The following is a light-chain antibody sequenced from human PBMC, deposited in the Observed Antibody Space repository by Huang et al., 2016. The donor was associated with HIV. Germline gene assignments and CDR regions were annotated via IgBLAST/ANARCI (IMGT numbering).Light chain of an antibody. V-gene: IGKV3-11*01. CDR3: QQRIKWPLT. Sequence: EVVLTQSPVTLSLSPGERATLSCRASHSVGTYLAWYQQKAGQTPRLLIYDVSKRAACIPARFSGSGSGTDFTLTISSLEPEDFVVYYCQQRIKWPLTFGGGTSVEMK. J-gene: IGKJ4*01. CDR1: HSVGTY. CDR2: DVS.